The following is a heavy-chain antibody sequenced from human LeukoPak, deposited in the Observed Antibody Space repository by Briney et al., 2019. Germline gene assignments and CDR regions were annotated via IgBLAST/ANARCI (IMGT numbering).Heavy chain of an antibody. J-gene: IGHJ5*02. CDR1: GGSISRYY. CDR3: ARVGIAAAGSYARGWFDP. CDR2: IYTSGST. Sequence: PSETLSLTCTVSGGSISRYYWSWIRQPAGKGLEWIGRIYTSGSTNYNPSLKSRVTMSVDTSKNQFSLKLSSVTAADTAVYYGARVGIAAAGSYARGWFDPWGQGTLVTVS. D-gene: IGHD6-13*01. V-gene: IGHV4-4*07.